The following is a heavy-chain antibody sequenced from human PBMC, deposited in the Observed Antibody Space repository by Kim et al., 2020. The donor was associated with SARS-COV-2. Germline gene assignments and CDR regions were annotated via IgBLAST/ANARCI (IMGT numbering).Heavy chain of an antibody. V-gene: IGHV4-4*02. D-gene: IGHD3-22*01. J-gene: IGHJ4*02. CDR3: ARRDYYDSSGYFDY. Sequence: NPSLKSRVTISVDKSKNQFSLKLSSVTAADTAVYYCARRDYYDSSGYFDYWGQGTLVTVSS.